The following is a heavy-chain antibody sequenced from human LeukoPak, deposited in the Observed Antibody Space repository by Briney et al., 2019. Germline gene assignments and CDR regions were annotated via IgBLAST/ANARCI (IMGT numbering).Heavy chain of an antibody. D-gene: IGHD2-15*01. Sequence: GGSLRLSCAASGFTFSSYAMHWVRQAPGKGLEWVAVISYDGSNKYYADSVKGRFTISRDNSKNTLYLQMNSLRAEDTAVYYCARDESGSFQGGLYFDYWGQGTLVTVSS. CDR1: GFTFSSYA. CDR2: ISYDGSNK. J-gene: IGHJ4*02. V-gene: IGHV3-30-3*01. CDR3: ARDESGSFQGGLYFDY.